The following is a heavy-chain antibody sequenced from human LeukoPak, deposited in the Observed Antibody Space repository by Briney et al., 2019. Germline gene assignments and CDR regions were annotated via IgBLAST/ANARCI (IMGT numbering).Heavy chain of an antibody. CDR1: GGSISSYY. CDR2: IYYSGST. Sequence: PSETLSLTCTVSGGSISSYYWGWIRQPPGKGLEWIGYIYYSGSTNYNPSLKSRVTISVDTSKNQFSLKLSSVTAADTAVYYCARRVQQLGYYYYMDVWGKGTTVTVSS. J-gene: IGHJ6*03. D-gene: IGHD6-6*01. CDR3: ARRVQQLGYYYYMDV. V-gene: IGHV4-59*08.